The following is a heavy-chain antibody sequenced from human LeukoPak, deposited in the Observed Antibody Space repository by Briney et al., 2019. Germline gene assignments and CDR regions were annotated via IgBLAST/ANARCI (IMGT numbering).Heavy chain of an antibody. Sequence: GGSLRLSCAASGFTFRSYEMNWVRQAPGKGLEWVSIIYSGGSTFYADSVKGRFIISRDNSKNTVYLQMNSLRAEDTAVYYCARGNGDYHYWGQGTLVTVSS. CDR2: IYSGGST. V-gene: IGHV3-66*01. D-gene: IGHD4-17*01. CDR1: GFTFRSYE. J-gene: IGHJ4*02. CDR3: ARGNGDYHY.